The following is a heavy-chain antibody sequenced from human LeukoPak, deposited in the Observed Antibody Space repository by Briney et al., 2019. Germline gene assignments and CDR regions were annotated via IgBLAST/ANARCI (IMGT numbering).Heavy chain of an antibody. CDR3: ARRRGYDWEDYFDY. Sequence: GGSLRLSCAASGFTFSSYWMSWVRQAPGKGLEGGANIKQNGSEIYYVDSVKARFTISRDNAKNSLYLQMNSLRAEDTAVYYCARRRGYDWEDYFDYWGQGTLVTVSS. D-gene: IGHD5-12*01. CDR2: IKQNGSEI. CDR1: GFTFSSYW. J-gene: IGHJ4*02. V-gene: IGHV3-7*01.